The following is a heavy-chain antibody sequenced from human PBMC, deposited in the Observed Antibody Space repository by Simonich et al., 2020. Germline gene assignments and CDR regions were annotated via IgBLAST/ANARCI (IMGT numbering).Heavy chain of an antibody. CDR3: ARDFRLQLVEIGTYYYYGRDV. CDR2: ISSSGSTI. D-gene: IGHD6-6*01. V-gene: IGHV3-48*03. CDR1: GFTFSSYE. Sequence: EVQLVESGGGLVQPGGSLRLSCAASGFTFSSYEMNWVRQAPGKGLEWVSYISSSGSTIYYADSVKGRFTISRENAKNPLYRQMKSLRAEDTVVYYCARDFRLQLVEIGTYYYYGRDVWGQGTTVTVSS. J-gene: IGHJ6*02.